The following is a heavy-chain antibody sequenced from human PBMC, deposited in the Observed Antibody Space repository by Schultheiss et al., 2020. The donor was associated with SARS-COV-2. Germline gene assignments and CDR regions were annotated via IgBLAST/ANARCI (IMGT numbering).Heavy chain of an antibody. CDR1: GFTFSSYA. Sequence: GESLKISCAASGFTFSSYAMSWVRQAPGKGLEWVSAISGSGGSTYYADSVKGRFTISRDSSKNTLYLQMNSLRAEDTAVYYCAKDSSTNGMDVWGQGTTVTVSS. V-gene: IGHV3-23*01. CDR3: AKDSSTNGMDV. J-gene: IGHJ6*02. CDR2: ISGSGGST. D-gene: IGHD1-1*01.